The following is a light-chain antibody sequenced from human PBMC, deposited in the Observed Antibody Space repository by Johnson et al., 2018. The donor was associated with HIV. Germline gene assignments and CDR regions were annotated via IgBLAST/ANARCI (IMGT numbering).Light chain of an antibody. J-gene: IGLJ1*01. CDR1: SSDIGNNY. V-gene: IGLV1-51*02. Sequence: QSILTQPPSVSAAPGQKVTISCSGSSSDIGNNYVSWYQQFPGTAPKLLIYENNKRPSGIPDRFSGSKSGTSATLGITGLQTGDEADYYCGTWDSSLSAGFYVFGTVTKVTVL. CDR3: GTWDSSLSAGFYV. CDR2: ENN.